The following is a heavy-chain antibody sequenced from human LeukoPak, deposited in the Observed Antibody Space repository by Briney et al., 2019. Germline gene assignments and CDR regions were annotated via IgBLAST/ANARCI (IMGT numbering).Heavy chain of an antibody. CDR3: ARDLGFDS. CDR1: GYTFSVYY. D-gene: IGHD3-16*01. V-gene: IGHV1-2*02. J-gene: IGHJ4*02. CDR2: INPNTGGT. Sequence: ASVKVSCKTSGYTFSVYYIQWVRQAPGLGLEWMGWINPNTGGTNYAQKFQGRVTMTRDTSISTAYMEVTRLKSDDTAIYYCARDLGFDSWGQGTLVTVSS.